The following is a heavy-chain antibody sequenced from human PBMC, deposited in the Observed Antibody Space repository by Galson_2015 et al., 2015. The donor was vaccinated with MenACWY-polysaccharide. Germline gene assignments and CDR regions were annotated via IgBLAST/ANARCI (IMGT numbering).Heavy chain of an antibody. J-gene: IGHJ4*02. Sequence: SLRLSCAASGFTFSSHWMHWVRQAPGEGRVWVSRINSDASIINYADTVKSRFTISRDNAKKTLYLKMNSLRAEDTAIYFCARDRVDVPVIEAHTIFDYWGQGVLVTVSS. CDR3: ARDRVDVPVIEAHTIFDY. CDR2: INSDASII. D-gene: IGHD2-2*01. CDR1: GFTFSSHW. V-gene: IGHV3-74*01.